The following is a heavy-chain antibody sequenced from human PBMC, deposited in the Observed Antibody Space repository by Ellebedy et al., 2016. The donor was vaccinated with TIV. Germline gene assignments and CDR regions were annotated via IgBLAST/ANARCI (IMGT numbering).Heavy chain of an antibody. CDR2: IWKDGSNE. Sequence: LSLTCAASGFTFSSYGMHWVRQAPGKGLEWVAVIWKDGSNEYYADSVKGRFTISRDNSKNTLYLQMNSLRVEDTAVYYCVRDLSLGAPDYYFGYWGQGALVTVSS. V-gene: IGHV3-33*01. D-gene: IGHD1-26*01. CDR3: VRDLSLGAPDYYFGY. CDR1: GFTFSSYG. J-gene: IGHJ4*02.